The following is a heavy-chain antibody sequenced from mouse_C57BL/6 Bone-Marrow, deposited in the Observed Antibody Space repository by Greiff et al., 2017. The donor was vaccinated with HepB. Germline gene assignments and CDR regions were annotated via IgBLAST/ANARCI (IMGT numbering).Heavy chain of an antibody. CDR2: ISDGGSYT. CDR3: ARDLALFDV. CDR1: GFTFSSYA. Sequence: EVKVVESGGGLVKPGGSLKLSCAASGFTFSSYAMSWVRQTPEKRLEWVATISDGGSYTYYPANVKGRFTLSRDNAKNNLYLQMSHLKSEDTAMYYWARDLALFDVWGTGTTVTVSS. J-gene: IGHJ1*03. V-gene: IGHV5-4*01.